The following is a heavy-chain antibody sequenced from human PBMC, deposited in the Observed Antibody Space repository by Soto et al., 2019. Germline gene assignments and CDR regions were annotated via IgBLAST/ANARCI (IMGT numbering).Heavy chain of an antibody. CDR3: AHTLSSADYVSWSFAL. J-gene: IGHJ2*01. D-gene: IGHD3-16*01. CDR1: GFALSTSGVG. Sequence: QITLKESGPTLVKPTQTLTLTCTFSGFALSTSGVGVGWIRQSPGKALAWVALIYWNDDKRYSPSLKSRLTITKDTSKNQVVLTMTNMDPVDTATYYCAHTLSSADYVSWSFALWGRGTLVTVSS. CDR2: IYWNDDK. V-gene: IGHV2-5*01.